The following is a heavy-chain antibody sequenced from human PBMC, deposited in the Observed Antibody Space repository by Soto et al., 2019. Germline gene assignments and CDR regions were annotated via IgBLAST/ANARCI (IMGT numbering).Heavy chain of an antibody. V-gene: IGHV1-18*01. CDR1: GYTFTSYG. CDR2: ISAYNGNT. Sequence: ASVKVSCKASGYTFTSYGISWVRQAPGQGLEWMGWISAYNGNTNYAQKLQGRVTMTTDTSTSTAYMELRSLRSDDTAVYYCARANTVLWFGEQQGNNWFDPWGQGTLVTVSS. J-gene: IGHJ5*02. D-gene: IGHD3-10*01. CDR3: ARANTVLWFGEQQGNNWFDP.